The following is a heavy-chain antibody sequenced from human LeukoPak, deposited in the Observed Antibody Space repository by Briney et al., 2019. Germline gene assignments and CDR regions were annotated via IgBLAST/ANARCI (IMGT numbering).Heavy chain of an antibody. D-gene: IGHD3-3*01. CDR3: ESSPTYYDFWSGYYGMDV. J-gene: IGHJ6*02. V-gene: IGHV3-11*01. CDR2: ISSSGSTI. CDR1: GFTFSDYY. Sequence: GGSLRLSCAASGFTFSDYYMSWIRQAPGKGLEWVSYISSSGSTIYYADSVKGRFTISRANAKNSLYLQMNSLRAEDTAVYYCESSPTYYDFWSGYYGMDVWGQGTTVTVSS.